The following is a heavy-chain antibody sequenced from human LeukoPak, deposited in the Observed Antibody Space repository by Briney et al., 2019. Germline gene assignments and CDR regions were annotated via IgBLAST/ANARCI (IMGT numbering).Heavy chain of an antibody. D-gene: IGHD3-22*01. CDR1: GGSISSSSYY. CDR3: ARDRLRGYDSSGYSH. Sequence: SETLSLTCIVSGGSISSSSYYWGWIRQPPGKGLEWIGSIYYSGSTYYNPSLKSRVTISVDTSKNQFSLKLSSVTAADTAVYYCARDRLRGYDSSGYSHWGQGTLVTVSS. V-gene: IGHV4-39*07. J-gene: IGHJ4*02. CDR2: IYYSGST.